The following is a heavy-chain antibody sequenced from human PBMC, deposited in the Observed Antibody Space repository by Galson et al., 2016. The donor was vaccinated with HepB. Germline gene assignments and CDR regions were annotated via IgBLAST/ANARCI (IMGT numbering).Heavy chain of an antibody. CDR1: GGSISSGDYY. CDR3: ARGDDILTGTYYFDY. CDR2: IYHSGST. V-gene: IGHV4-30-4*01. J-gene: IGHJ4*02. Sequence: TLSLTCTVSGGSISSGDYYWSWIRQPPGKGLEWIGYIYHSGSTYYNPSLKSRVTISVDTSKNQFSLKLSSVTAADTAVYYCARGDDILTGTYYFDYWGQGTLVTVSS. D-gene: IGHD3-9*01.